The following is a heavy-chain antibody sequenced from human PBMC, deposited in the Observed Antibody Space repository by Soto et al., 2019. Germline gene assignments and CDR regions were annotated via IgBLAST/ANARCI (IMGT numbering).Heavy chain of an antibody. Sequence: ASVKVSCKASGYTFTSYDINWVRQATGQGLEWMGGFDPEDGETIYAQKFQGRVTMTEDTSTDTAYMELSSLRSEDTAVYYCATTYSGSYPDYWGQGTLVTVSS. CDR1: GYTFTSYD. D-gene: IGHD1-26*01. V-gene: IGHV1-24*01. CDR2: FDPEDGET. CDR3: ATTYSGSYPDY. J-gene: IGHJ4*02.